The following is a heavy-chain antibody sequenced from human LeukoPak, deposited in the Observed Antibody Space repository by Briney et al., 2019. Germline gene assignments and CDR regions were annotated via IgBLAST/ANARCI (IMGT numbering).Heavy chain of an antibody. CDR3: ARHPGLVVPAEMIGTWVDP. CDR1: GGSISSSSYF. Sequence: PSETLSLTCTASGGSISSSSYFWGWIRQPPGKGLEWIGNIYYRGSTYYNPSLKSRVTISVDTSKNQFPLKVNSVTAADTAVYYCARHPGLVVPAEMIGTWVDPWGQGTLVTVSS. V-gene: IGHV4-39*01. J-gene: IGHJ5*02. CDR2: IYYRGST. D-gene: IGHD2-2*01.